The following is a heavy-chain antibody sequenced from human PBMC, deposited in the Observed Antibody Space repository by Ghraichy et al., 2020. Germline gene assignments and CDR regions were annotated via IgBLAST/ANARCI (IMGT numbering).Heavy chain of an antibody. CDR3: TRDPGPNGSGWYYFDF. J-gene: IGHJ4*02. D-gene: IGHD6-19*01. Sequence: SCSVSGFTFSSHWMSWVRQAPGKGLEWVASINDDGRQKYYVDSVMGRFTISRDNAEKSLHLQMSSLRADDTAVYYCTRDPGPNGSGWYYFDFWGQGSLVTVSS. V-gene: IGHV3-7*03. CDR1: GFTFSSHW. CDR2: INDDGRQK.